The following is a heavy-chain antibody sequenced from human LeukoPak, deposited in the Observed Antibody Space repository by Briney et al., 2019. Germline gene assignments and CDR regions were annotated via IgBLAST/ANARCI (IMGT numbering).Heavy chain of an antibody. J-gene: IGHJ4*02. CDR2: INPNSGGT. V-gene: IGHV1-2*02. CDR3: ARVIRKNYGDYEPLGY. CDR1: GYTFSGYY. Sequence: GASVKVSCKASGYTFSGYYMHWVRQAPGQGLEWMGWINPNSGGTNYAHKFQGRVTMTRDTSISTAYMELSRLRSDDTAVYYCARVIRKNYGDYEPLGYWGQGTLVTVSS. D-gene: IGHD4-17*01.